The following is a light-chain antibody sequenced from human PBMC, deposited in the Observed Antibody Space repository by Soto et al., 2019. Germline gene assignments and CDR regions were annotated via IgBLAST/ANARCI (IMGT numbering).Light chain of an antibody. V-gene: IGKV1D-13*01. CDR2: DAS. Sequence: AIQLTPSPSSLSASVGDRVTITCRASQGISSALAWYQQKPGKAPKLLIYDASSLESGVPSRFSGSGSGTDFTLTISSLQPEDFATYYCQQFNNYPTFGQGTRLEIK. J-gene: IGKJ5*01. CDR3: QQFNNYPT. CDR1: QGISSA.